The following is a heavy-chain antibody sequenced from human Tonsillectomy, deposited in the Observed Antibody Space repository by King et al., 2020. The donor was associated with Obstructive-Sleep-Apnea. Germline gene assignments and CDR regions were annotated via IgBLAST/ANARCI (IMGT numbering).Heavy chain of an antibody. D-gene: IGHD3-22*01. CDR1: GGTFSSHV. V-gene: IGHV1-69*12. CDR3: ATYYYYDSSGYHPIDS. J-gene: IGHJ4*02. CDR2: TIPIFGRT. Sequence: QLVQSGAEVKKPGSSVKVSCKASGGTFSSHVFSWVRQAPGQGLEWMAGTIPIFGRTNYAQKFQGRVTITADESTSTTYMELRSLRFADTAVYYCATYYYYDSSGYHPIDSWGQGSLVTVSS.